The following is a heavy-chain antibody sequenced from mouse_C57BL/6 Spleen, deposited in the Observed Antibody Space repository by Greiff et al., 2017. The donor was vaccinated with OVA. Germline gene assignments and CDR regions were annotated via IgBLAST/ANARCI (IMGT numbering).Heavy chain of an antibody. CDR1: GYTFTDHT. Sequence: QVQLQQSDAELVKPGASVKISCKASGYTFTDHTIHWMKQRPEQGLEWIGYIYPRDGSTKYNEKFKGKATLTADKSSSTAYMQLNSLTSEDSAVYCCAAIYYDYSYAMDYWGKGTSVTVSS. D-gene: IGHD2-4*01. CDR3: AAIYYDYSYAMDY. J-gene: IGHJ4*01. V-gene: IGHV1-78*01. CDR2: IYPRDGST.